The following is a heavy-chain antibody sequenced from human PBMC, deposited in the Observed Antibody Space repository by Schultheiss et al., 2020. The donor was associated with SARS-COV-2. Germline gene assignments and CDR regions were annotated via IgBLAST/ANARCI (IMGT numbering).Heavy chain of an antibody. CDR1: GGSISSGGYS. CDR2: IYHSGST. D-gene: IGHD4-23*01. CDR3: ARAKSSVTPDAFDI. Sequence: SETLSLTCAVSGGSISSGGYSWSWIRQPPGKGLEWIGYIYHSGSTNYNPSLKSRVAISVDTSKNQFSLKLRSVTAADTAVYYCARAKSSVTPDAFDIWGQGTMLTVSS. J-gene: IGHJ3*02. V-gene: IGHV4-30-2*02.